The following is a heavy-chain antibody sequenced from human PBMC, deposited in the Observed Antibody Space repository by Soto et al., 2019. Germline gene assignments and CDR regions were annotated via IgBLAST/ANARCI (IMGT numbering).Heavy chain of an antibody. CDR1: GFTFSSYA. CDR2: ISGRGGST. V-gene: IGHV3-23*01. CDR3: AKDREEYQLPNYFDY. D-gene: IGHD2-2*01. Sequence: EVQLLESGGGLVQPGGSLRLSWAASGFTFSSYAMSWVRQAPGKGLDWVSAISGRGGSTYYADSVKGRFTISRDNSKNTPYRQMNSLRAEDTAVDYCAKDREEYQLPNYFDYWGQGTLVTVSS. J-gene: IGHJ4*02.